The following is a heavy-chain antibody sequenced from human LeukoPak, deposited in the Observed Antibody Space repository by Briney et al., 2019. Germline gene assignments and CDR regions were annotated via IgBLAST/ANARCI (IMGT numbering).Heavy chain of an antibody. D-gene: IGHD2-2*01. Sequence: PGGSLRLSCAASGFTFSDYYMSWIRQAPGKGLEWVSYISSSTSYTKYADSVKGRFTISRDNAKNSVYLQMNSLRVEDTAVYYCARDSGAAAHYFDYWGQATLVTVSS. CDR2: ISSSTSYT. CDR1: GFTFSDYY. J-gene: IGHJ4*02. CDR3: ARDSGAAAHYFDY. V-gene: IGHV3-11*05.